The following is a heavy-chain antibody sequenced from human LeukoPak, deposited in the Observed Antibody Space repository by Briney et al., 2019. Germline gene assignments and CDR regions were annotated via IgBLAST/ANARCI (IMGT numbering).Heavy chain of an antibody. CDR3: ARVGESEVGTTTEETGFGY. CDR1: GGTFSSYA. Sequence: SVKVSCKASGGTFSSYAISWVRQAPGQGLEWMGGIIPIFGTANYAQKFQGRVTITADESTSTAYMELSSLRSEDTAVYYCARVGESEVGTTTEETGFGYWGQGTLVTVSS. D-gene: IGHD1-26*01. V-gene: IGHV1-69*13. J-gene: IGHJ4*02. CDR2: IIPIFGTA.